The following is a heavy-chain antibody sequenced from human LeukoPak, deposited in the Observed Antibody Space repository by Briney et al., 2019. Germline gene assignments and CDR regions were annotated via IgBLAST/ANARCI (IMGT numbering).Heavy chain of an antibody. Sequence: ASVKVSCKASGASFINYYIHWVRQAPGQGLEWVGLIYPSGGWTNYAQKFQGRVTMTTDTSTCTVYMELSSLRSEDTAIYYCARDVPHNCFDPWGQGTLVTVSP. CDR3: ARDVPHNCFDP. CDR1: GASFINYY. CDR2: IYPSGGWT. J-gene: IGHJ5*02. V-gene: IGHV1-46*01.